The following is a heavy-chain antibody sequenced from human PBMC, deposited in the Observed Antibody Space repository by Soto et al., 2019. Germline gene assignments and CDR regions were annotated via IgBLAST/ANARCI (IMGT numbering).Heavy chain of an antibody. CDR3: ARQSPGYSSSWYLFDY. CDR2: IYYSGST. J-gene: IGHJ4*02. CDR1: GGSISSSSYY. Sequence: PSETLSLTCTVSGGSISSSSYYWGWIRQPPGKGLEWIGSIYYSGSTYYNPSLKSRVTISVDTSKNQFSLKLSSVTAADTAVYYCARQSPGYSSSWYLFDYWGQGTLVTVSS. D-gene: IGHD6-13*01. V-gene: IGHV4-39*01.